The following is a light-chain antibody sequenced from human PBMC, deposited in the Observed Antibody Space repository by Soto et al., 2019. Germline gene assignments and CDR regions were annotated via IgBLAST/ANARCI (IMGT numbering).Light chain of an antibody. CDR1: SSDVGGYNY. CDR3: SSYTSGSTVV. J-gene: IGLJ2*01. Sequence: QSALTQPASVSGSPGQSITISCTGTSSDVGGYNYVCWYQQHPGKVPKLMIYDVSNRPSGVSNRFSGSRSGNTASLSISGLQAEDEADYFCSSYTSGSTVVFGGGTKVTVL. CDR2: DVS. V-gene: IGLV2-14*01.